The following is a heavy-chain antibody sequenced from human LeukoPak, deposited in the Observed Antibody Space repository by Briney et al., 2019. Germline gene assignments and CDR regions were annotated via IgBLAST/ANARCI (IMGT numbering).Heavy chain of an antibody. CDR1: GFTFNIYT. D-gene: IGHD1-26*01. Sequence: GGSLRLSCAASGFTFNIYTMSWVRQAPGKGLEWVSAIVGNGVTFYTDSVKGRFTISRDHAKNTLYLQMNSLRADDTAIYYCAKGSEQWELYDYWGQGTLVTVSS. V-gene: IGHV3-23*01. CDR3: AKGSEQWELYDY. CDR2: IVGNGVT. J-gene: IGHJ4*02.